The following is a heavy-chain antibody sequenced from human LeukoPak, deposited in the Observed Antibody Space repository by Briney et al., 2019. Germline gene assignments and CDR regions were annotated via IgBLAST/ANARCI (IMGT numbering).Heavy chain of an antibody. V-gene: IGHV3-7*01. D-gene: IGHD2-2*01. CDR2: IKQDGSEK. J-gene: IGHJ4*02. Sequence: GRSLRLSCAASGFTFSSYAMTWVRQAPGKGLEWVANIKQDGSEKYYVDSVKGRFTISRDNAKNSLYLQMNSLRAEDTAVYYCARACQPYQLLPDYGDYFDYWGQGTLVTVSS. CDR3: ARACQPYQLLPDYGDYFDY. CDR1: GFTFSSYA.